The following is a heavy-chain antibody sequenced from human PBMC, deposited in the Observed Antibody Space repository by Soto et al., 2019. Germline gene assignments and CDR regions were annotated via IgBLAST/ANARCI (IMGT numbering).Heavy chain of an antibody. Sequence: SVKVSCTACGGIFSSYPISWVRQVPGQGLEWMGGIIPVFQTAYYTQRFQGRVTITADESTNTAYMELSSLRSEDTAIYYCARGGSGYTWFNEFWGQGTLVTVSS. CDR2: IIPVFQTA. CDR1: GGIFSSYP. V-gene: IGHV1-69*13. CDR3: ARGGSGYTWFNEF. D-gene: IGHD3-22*01. J-gene: IGHJ4*02.